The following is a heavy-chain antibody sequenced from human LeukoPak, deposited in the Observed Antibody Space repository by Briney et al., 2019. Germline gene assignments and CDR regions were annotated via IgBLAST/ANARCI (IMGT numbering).Heavy chain of an antibody. CDR2: ISWNSGNI. D-gene: IGHD7-27*01. J-gene: IGHJ6*02. Sequence: GRSLRLSCAASGFTFDDYGMHWVRQPPGKGLEWVSGISWNSGNIGYADSVKGRFTISRDNAKNSLYLQMNSLRTEDTALYYCAKDEGLTGIRRNPNYFYGMDVWGQGTTVTVSS. CDR1: GFTFDDYG. CDR3: AKDEGLTGIRRNPNYFYGMDV. V-gene: IGHV3-9*01.